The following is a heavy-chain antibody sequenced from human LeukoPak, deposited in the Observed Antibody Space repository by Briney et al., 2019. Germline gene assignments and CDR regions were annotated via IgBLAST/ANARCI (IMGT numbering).Heavy chain of an antibody. CDR3: ASSYGSGSALDYYGMDV. V-gene: IGHV4-59*01. J-gene: IGHJ6*02. Sequence: SETLSLTCTVSGGSISSYYWSWIRQPPGKGLEWIGYIYYSGSTNYNPSLKSRVTISVDPSKNQFSLKLSSVTAADTAVYYCASSYGSGSALDYYGMDVWGQGTTVTVSS. D-gene: IGHD3-10*01. CDR2: IYYSGST. CDR1: GGSISSYY.